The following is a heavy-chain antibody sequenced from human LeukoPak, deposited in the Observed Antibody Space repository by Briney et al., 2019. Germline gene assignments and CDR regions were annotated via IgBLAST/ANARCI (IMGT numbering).Heavy chain of an antibody. CDR1: GFTFSTYG. J-gene: IGHJ6*03. CDR2: VWYDESLK. V-gene: IGHV3-33*01. CDR3: ATYLGYCTSSNCPYFYMDV. D-gene: IGHD2-2*03. Sequence: GGSLRLSCAASGFTFSTYGMHWIRHAPGKGLEWVAVVWYDESLKYYADSVKGRFTISRDNSKNTLFLQLNSLRAEDTAVYYCATYLGYCTSSNCPYFYMDVWGTGTTVIVSS.